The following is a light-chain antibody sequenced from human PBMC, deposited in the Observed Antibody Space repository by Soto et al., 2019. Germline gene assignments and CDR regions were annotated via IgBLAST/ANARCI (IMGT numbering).Light chain of an antibody. V-gene: IGKV3D-20*02. CDR1: QTVRNNY. CDR3: QESMICPLD. J-gene: IGKJ4*01. CDR2: DAS. Sequence: SQTVRNNYLAWYQQKPGQAPRLLISDASSRATGIPDRFSGCGSGTGFSLTFSGLESELIGFYYCQESMICPLDLGRGTKVDIK.